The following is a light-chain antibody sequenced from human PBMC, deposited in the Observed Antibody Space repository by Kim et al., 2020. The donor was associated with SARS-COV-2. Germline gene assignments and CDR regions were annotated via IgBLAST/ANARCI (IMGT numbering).Light chain of an antibody. J-gene: IGLJ2*01. CDR3: SSYASDTTVL. Sequence: QSALTQPASVSGSPGQPITISCTGTTSDIGCSDFVSWYQQHPGQAPKLLIFDVRNRPSGVSARFSGSKSGNTASLIIAGLHPGDEADYYCSSYASDTTVLFGGGAQLTVL. CDR1: TSDIGCSDF. V-gene: IGLV2-14*03. CDR2: DVR.